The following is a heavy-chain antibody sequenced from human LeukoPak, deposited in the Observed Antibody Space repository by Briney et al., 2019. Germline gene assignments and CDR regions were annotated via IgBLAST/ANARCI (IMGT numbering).Heavy chain of an antibody. CDR3: ARGLTYFSGGYSMDI. CDR1: GVSISSGGYS. Sequence: PSETLSLTCAVSGVSISSGGYSWHWIRQPPGKGLEWIGYIYHSGSTYYNPSLKSRVTISVDTSKNQFSLKLSSVTAADTAVYYCARGLTYFSGGYSMDIWGQGTTVTVSS. J-gene: IGHJ6*02. V-gene: IGHV4-30-2*01. D-gene: IGHD2-21*01. CDR2: IYHSGST.